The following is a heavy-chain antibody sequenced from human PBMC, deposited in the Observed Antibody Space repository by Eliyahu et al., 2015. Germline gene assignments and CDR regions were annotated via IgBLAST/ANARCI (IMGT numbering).Heavy chain of an antibody. CDR3: STTRGYYCGAD. D-gene: IGHD3-22*01. J-gene: IGHJ4*02. Sequence: EVRLVESGGGLVXPGGSLRLSCAASGFXXSNAWMNWVRQAPGKGLEWVGRIKSKPNGGTTDYAAPVKGRFTILRDDSKNTLYLQMNSLKTEDTAIYYCSTTRGYYCGADWGQGTLVIVSS. CDR2: IKSKPNGGTT. CDR1: GFXXSNAW. V-gene: IGHV3-15*01.